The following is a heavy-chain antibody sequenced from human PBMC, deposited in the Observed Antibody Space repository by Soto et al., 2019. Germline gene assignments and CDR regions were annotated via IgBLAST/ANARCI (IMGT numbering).Heavy chain of an antibody. CDR2: VYYSGSS. J-gene: IGHJ2*01. CDR1: GGSINNNDYY. V-gene: IGHV4-30-4*01. CDR3: ARMSYFYDKWYFDI. D-gene: IGHD3-22*01. Sequence: QLQESGPGLVKPSQTLSLTCSVSGGSINNNDYYWSWIRKTPGKGLEWIGYVYYSGSSDYIPSLKSRRSMAIDKSKNQFHLKLNSVTAADTATYFCARMSYFYDKWYFDIWGRGTLVTVSS.